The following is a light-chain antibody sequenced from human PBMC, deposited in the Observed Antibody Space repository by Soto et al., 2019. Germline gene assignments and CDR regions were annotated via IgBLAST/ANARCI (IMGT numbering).Light chain of an antibody. V-gene: IGKV1-9*01. CDR1: QAVSDY. CDR3: QYLNGAPTIT. J-gene: IGKJ5*01. Sequence: DIQLTQSPSFLSASVGDRVTITCRASQAVSDYLAWYQHAPGKAPNLLIYAAYTLQSGVPSRFSGSGSGTEFSLTITSLQPEDFATYYCQYLNGAPTITFGQGTRLDMK. CDR2: AAY.